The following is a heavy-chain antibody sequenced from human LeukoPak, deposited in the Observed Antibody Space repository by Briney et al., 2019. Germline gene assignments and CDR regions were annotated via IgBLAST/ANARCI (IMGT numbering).Heavy chain of an antibody. V-gene: IGHV3-23*01. CDR2: ISDSGT. CDR1: GFTFSSYA. J-gene: IGHJ4*02. Sequence: PGGSLRLSCAASGFTFSSYAMSWVRQAPGKGLEWVSAISDSGTYYADSVKGRFTISRDNSKNTLYLQMNSLRAKDTAVYYCVTPTMVVTPVYWGQGTLVTVSS. D-gene: IGHD4-23*01. CDR3: VTPTMVVTPVY.